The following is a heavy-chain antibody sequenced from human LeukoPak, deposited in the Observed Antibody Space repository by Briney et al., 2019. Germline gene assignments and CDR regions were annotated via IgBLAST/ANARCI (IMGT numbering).Heavy chain of an antibody. J-gene: IGHJ4*02. CDR2: INHSGST. D-gene: IGHD6-19*01. CDR1: GGSFSGYY. Sequence: SETLSLTCAVYGGSFSGYYWSWIRQLPGKGLEWIGEINHSGSTNYNPSLKSRVTISVDTSKNQFSLKLSSVTAADTAVYYCARGRWLHPFDYWGQGTLVTVSS. CDR3: ARGRWLHPFDY. V-gene: IGHV4-34*01.